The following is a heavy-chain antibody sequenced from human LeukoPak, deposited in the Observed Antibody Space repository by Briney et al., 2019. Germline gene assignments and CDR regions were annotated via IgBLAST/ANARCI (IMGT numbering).Heavy chain of an antibody. V-gene: IGHV4-59*01. D-gene: IGHD3-22*01. CDR2: IYYSGST. J-gene: IGHJ4*02. CDR3: ARDQHKYNYDGSGYPPY. CDR1: GGSISSYY. Sequence: PSETLSLTCTVSGGSISSYYWSWIRQPPGKGLEWIGYIYYSGSTNYNPSLKSRVTISVDTSKNQFSLKLRSVTAADTAVYYCARDQHKYNYDGSGYPPYWGQGTLVTVSS.